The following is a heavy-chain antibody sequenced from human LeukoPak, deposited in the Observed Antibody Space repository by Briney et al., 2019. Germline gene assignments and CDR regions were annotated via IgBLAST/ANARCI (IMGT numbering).Heavy chain of an antibody. Sequence: SQTLSLTCTVSGGSISSGDYYWSWIRQPPGKGLEWIGYIYYSGSTYYNPSLKSQVTISVDTSKNQFSLKLSSVTAADTAVYYCARGEEEVPGYDFWSGYYIDYWGQGTLVTVSS. V-gene: IGHV4-30-4*01. J-gene: IGHJ4*02. CDR1: GGSISSGDYY. CDR2: IYYSGST. CDR3: ARGEEEVPGYDFWSGYYIDY. D-gene: IGHD3-3*01.